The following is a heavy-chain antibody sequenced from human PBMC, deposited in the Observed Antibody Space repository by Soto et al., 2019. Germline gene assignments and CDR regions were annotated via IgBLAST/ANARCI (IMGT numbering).Heavy chain of an antibody. D-gene: IGHD2-15*01. V-gene: IGHV4-39*01. CDR3: ARHPGYCSGVYYGMDV. CDR2: LYSSRDT. Sequence: SETLSLTCSVSGGSISSNSYSWGWIRQPPGKGLEWIGTLYSSRDTYYNPSLKSRVTISADTSQNQFSLDLTSVTATDTAVYFCARHPGYCSGVYYGMDVWGQGTTVTVSS. CDR1: GGSISSNSYS. J-gene: IGHJ6*02.